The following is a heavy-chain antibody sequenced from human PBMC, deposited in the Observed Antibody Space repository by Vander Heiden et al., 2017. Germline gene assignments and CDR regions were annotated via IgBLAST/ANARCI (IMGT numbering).Heavy chain of an antibody. CDR3: ARDRTGDYFDY. CDR1: GLTLSSYG. CDR2: ISHDGSND. Sequence: QVQLVESGGGVVQPGRSLRLPWAGSGLTLSSYGMHWARQAPGKGLEWVAVISHDGSNDDYADSVKGRFTISRDNFKNTLYLQMNSLRAEDTAVYYCARDRTGDYFDYWGQGTLVTVSS. V-gene: IGHV3-30-3*01. J-gene: IGHJ4*02.